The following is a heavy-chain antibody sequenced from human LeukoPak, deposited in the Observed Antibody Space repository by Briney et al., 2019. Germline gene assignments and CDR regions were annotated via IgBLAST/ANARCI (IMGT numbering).Heavy chain of an antibody. Sequence: GGSLRLSCAASGFTFSSYAMSWVRQAPGKGLEWVSAISGTSDSTYYADSVKGRFTISRDNSKNTLYLQLNNLRAEDTAVYFCAKGRSGSGSFYSLFDYWGQGTLVTVSS. CDR3: AKGRSGSGSFYSLFDY. CDR2: ISGTSDST. CDR1: GFTFSSYA. J-gene: IGHJ4*02. V-gene: IGHV3-23*01. D-gene: IGHD3-10*01.